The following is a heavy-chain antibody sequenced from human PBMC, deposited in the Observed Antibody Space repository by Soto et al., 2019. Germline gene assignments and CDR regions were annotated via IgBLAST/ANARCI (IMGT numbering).Heavy chain of an antibody. CDR3: ARGTNYYDSSGFYNWFDP. J-gene: IGHJ5*02. D-gene: IGHD3-22*01. Sequence: GASVKVSCKASGGTFSSYAISWVRKAPGQGLEWMGGIIPIFGTANYAQKFQGRVTITADESTSTAYMELSGLRSEDTAVYYCARGTNYYDSSGFYNWFDPWGQGTLVTVSS. CDR2: IIPIFGTA. CDR1: GGTFSSYA. V-gene: IGHV1-69*13.